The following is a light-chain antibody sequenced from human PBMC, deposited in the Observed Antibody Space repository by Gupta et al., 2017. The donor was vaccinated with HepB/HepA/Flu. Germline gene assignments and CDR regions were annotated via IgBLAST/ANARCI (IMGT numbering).Light chain of an antibody. CDR2: AAS. V-gene: IGKV1-8*01. CDR3: QQYDSYPMCI. J-gene: IGKJ2*04. Sequence: AIRMTQSPSSFSASTGDRVTITCRASQGISSYLAWYQQKPGKAPKLLIYAASTWQSGVPSRFSGSGYGTDFTLTISCRQSEDFAAYYCQQYDSYPMCIFGQGTKMEIK. CDR1: QGISSY.